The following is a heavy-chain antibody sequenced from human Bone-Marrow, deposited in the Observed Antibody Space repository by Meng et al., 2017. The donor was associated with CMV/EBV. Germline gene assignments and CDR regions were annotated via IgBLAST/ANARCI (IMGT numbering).Heavy chain of an antibody. CDR2: ISSDGSTK. CDR1: GFTFTSYA. CDR3: AKDLAGSGNFDY. Sequence: CSASGFTFTSYAMHWARQAPGKGLEWVAIISSDGSTKYYADSVKGRFTISRDNSKNTLYLQMNSLRAEDTAVYYCAKDLAGSGNFDYWGQGALVTVSS. D-gene: IGHD3-10*01. V-gene: IGHV3-30*18. J-gene: IGHJ4*02.